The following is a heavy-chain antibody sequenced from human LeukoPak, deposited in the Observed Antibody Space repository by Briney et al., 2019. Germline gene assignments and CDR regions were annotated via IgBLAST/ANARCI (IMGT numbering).Heavy chain of an antibody. CDR3: AKDFSSSSWYTEDAFDI. CDR2: ISWNSGSI. V-gene: IGHV3-9*01. CDR1: GFTFDDYA. J-gene: IGHJ3*02. Sequence: GGSLRLSCAASGFTFDDYAMPWVRQAPGQGLEWVSGISWNSGSIGYADSVKGRFTISRDNAKNSLYLQMNSLRAEDTALYYCAKDFSSSSWYTEDAFDIWGQGTMVTVSS. D-gene: IGHD6-13*01.